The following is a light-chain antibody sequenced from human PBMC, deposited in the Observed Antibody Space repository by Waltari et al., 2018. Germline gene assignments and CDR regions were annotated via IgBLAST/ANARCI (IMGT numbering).Light chain of an antibody. CDR3: ATWDDSLSAYV. CDR1: SSNIGSNY. V-gene: IGLV1-47*01. J-gene: IGLJ1*01. CDR2: GSN. Sequence: QSVLTQPPSASGTPGQRVTIFCSGGSSNIGSNYVYWYQQFPGPAPKLFIYGSNHRHSGVPDRFSGSKSDTSASRAISGLRSEDEADYYCATWDDSLSAYVVGTGTKVTVL.